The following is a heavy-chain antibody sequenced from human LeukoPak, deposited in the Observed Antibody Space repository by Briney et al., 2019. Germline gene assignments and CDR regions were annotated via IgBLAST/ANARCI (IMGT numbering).Heavy chain of an antibody. J-gene: IGHJ4*02. V-gene: IGHV1-18*01. CDR2: ISAYNGNT. D-gene: IGHD3-22*01. CDR3: ARDRTEGGSGYYIF. CDR1: GYTFTSYG. Sequence: ASVKVSCKASGYTFTSYGISWMRRAPGQGLEWMGWISAYNGNTNYAQKLQGRVTMTTDTSTSTAYMELRSLRSDDTAVYYCARDRTEGGSGYYIFWGQGTLVTVSS.